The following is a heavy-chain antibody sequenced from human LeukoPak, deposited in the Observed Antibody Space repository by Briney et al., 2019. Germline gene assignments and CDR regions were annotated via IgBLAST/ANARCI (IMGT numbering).Heavy chain of an antibody. V-gene: IGHV1-2*02. CDR3: ARSGPQGYFDY. Sequence: GASVKVSCKTSGYTFTDYYIHWVRQAPGQGLEWMGWISPNSGGTTYTQKFQGSVTMTRDTSISTAYMEVTSDDTAVYYCARSGPQGYFDYWGQGSLVTVPS. D-gene: IGHD1-26*01. CDR1: GYTFTDYY. J-gene: IGHJ4*02. CDR2: ISPNSGGT.